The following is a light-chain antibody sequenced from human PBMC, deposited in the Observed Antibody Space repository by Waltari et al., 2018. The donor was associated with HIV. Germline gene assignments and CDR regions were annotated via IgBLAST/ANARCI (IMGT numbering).Light chain of an antibody. CDR3: QQYRSSPGT. J-gene: IGKJ2*01. CDR1: QSVGNNY. V-gene: IGKV3-20*01. CDR2: DAF. Sequence: DIVLTQSPGTLPLSPGERATLPCRASQSVGNNYLAWYQQKPGPAPRLLVYDAFNRATGIPDRFSGSGSGTEFTLTSSRLEPEDFAMYYCQQYRSSPGTFGQGTKVEIK.